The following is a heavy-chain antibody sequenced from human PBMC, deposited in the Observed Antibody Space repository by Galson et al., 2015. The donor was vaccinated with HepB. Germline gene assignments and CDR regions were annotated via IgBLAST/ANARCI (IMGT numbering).Heavy chain of an antibody. CDR3: ARGGYSYVKFDY. Sequence: SVKVSCKASGYTFSSYGISWVRQAPGQGLEWMGWISGDNANTNYAQKLQGRVTMTTDKSTSTAYMELTSLRSYDTSVYYCARGGYSYVKFDYWGQGTLVTVSS. CDR1: GYTFSSYG. D-gene: IGHD5-18*01. V-gene: IGHV1-18*01. J-gene: IGHJ4*02. CDR2: ISGDNANT.